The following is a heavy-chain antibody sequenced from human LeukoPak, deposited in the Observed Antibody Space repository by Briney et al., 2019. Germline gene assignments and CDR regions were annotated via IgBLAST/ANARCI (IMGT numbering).Heavy chain of an antibody. CDR1: GDSISSISYY. CDR2: IYYSGNT. J-gene: IGHJ3*02. CDR3: ASLGERITMIVVVTDDAFDI. D-gene: IGHD3-22*01. Sequence: SETLSLTCSVSGDSISSISYYWAWIRQPPGRGLEWIGSIYYSGNTYYNPSLKSRVTISADASKNQFSLELSSVTAADTAVYYCASLGERITMIVVVTDDAFDIWGQGTMVTVSS. V-gene: IGHV4-39*07.